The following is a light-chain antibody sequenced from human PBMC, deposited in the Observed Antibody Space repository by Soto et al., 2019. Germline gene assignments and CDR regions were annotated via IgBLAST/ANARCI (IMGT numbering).Light chain of an antibody. Sequence: VSTLSPGTLTLSLRQSASLSYQLSHTVRNNYLASYQQKPGQAARLLIYDASSRATGIPDRFSGGGSGTTFTLTTSRLEPEDFAVYYCQQFSSYPLTFGGGTKVDI. CDR2: DAS. J-gene: IGKJ4*01. V-gene: IGKV3-20*01. CDR1: HTVRNNY. CDR3: QQFSSYPLT.